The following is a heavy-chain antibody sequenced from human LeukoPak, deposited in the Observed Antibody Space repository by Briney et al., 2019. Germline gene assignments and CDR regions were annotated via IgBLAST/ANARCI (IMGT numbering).Heavy chain of an antibody. CDR1: GGSISSYY. CDR2: IYYSGST. CDR3: ARGYSYGHNWFDP. J-gene: IGHJ5*02. D-gene: IGHD5-18*01. Sequence: PSETLSLTCTVSGGSISSYYWSWIRQPPGKGLEWIGYIYYSGSTYYNPSLKSRVTISVDTSKNQFSLKLSSVTAADTAVYYCARGYSYGHNWFDPWGQGTLVTVSS. V-gene: IGHV4-59*08.